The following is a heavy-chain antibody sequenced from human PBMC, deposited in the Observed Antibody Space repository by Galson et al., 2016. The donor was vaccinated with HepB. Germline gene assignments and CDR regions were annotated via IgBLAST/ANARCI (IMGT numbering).Heavy chain of an antibody. J-gene: IGHJ2*01. CDR2: TSYDGTNN. CDR1: GFTFDTFT. V-gene: IGHV3-30-3*01. Sequence: SLRLSCAASGFTFDTFTLHWVRQSPGKGLEWVAVTSYDGTNNYYADSVKGRFTISRDNSKNTLYLQMNSLRLEDAAVYYCARVPSNSWFSPWYFDLWGRGTLSLSPQ. CDR3: ARVPSNSWFSPWYFDL. D-gene: IGHD6-13*01.